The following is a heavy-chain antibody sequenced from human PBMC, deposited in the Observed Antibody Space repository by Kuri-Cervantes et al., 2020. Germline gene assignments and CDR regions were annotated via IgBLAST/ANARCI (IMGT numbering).Heavy chain of an antibody. CDR1: GFTFSTYS. V-gene: IGHV3-7*01. J-gene: IGHJ4*02. Sequence: GGSLRPSCAASGFTFSTYSMTWVRQAPGKGLEWVASMKQDESENYYVDSVKGRFTVSRDNAKNSLYLQMNSLKDEDTAVYYCATATSSLGYWGQGTLVTVSS. D-gene: IGHD3-16*01. CDR2: MKQDESEN. CDR3: ATATSSLGY.